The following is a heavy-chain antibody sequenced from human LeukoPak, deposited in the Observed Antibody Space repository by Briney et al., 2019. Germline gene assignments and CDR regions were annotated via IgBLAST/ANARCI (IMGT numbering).Heavy chain of an antibody. CDR3: ARYSLAVYFDY. CDR1: GGSISSGSYY. Sequence: PSQTLSLTCTVSGGSISSGSYYWNWIRQPAGKGLEWLGHIFTRGTTNYNASLASRLTISLDTAKNQFSLYLSSVTAADTAMYFCARYSLAVYFDYWGQGTLVTASS. D-gene: IGHD2-21*01. J-gene: IGHJ4*02. CDR2: IFTRGTT. V-gene: IGHV4-61*09.